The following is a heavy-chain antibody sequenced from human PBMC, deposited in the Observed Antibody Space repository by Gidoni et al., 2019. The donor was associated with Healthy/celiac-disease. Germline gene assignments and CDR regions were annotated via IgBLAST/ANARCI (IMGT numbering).Heavy chain of an antibody. CDR3: ARNEVGAAAGTGYDAFDI. D-gene: IGHD6-13*01. J-gene: IGHJ3*02. V-gene: IGHV4-59*01. Sequence: QVQLQESGPGLVKPSETLSLTCTVSGGSISSYYWSWIRQPPGKGLEWIGYIYYSGSTNYNPSLKSRVTISVDTSKNQFSLKLSSVTAADTAVYYCARNEVGAAAGTGYDAFDIWGQGTMVTVSS. CDR2: IYYSGST. CDR1: GGSISSYY.